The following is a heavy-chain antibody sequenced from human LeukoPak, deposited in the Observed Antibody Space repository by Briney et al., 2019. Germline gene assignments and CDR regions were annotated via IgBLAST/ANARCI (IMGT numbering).Heavy chain of an antibody. J-gene: IGHJ4*02. V-gene: IGHV3-30*02. CDR1: GFTFSSYG. CDR2: IRYDGSNK. CDR3: ARVLMGDSSGYYYDY. D-gene: IGHD3-22*01. Sequence: PGGSLRLSCAASGFTFSSYGMHWVRQAPGKGLEWVAFIRYDGSNKYYADSVKGRFTISRDNSKNTLYLQMNSLRAEDTAVYYCARVLMGDSSGYYYDYWGQGTLVTVSS.